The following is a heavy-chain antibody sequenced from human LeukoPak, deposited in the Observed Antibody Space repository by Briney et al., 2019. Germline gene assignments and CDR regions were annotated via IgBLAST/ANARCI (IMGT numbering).Heavy chain of an antibody. D-gene: IGHD2-21*01. CDR1: GDIVSSTDST. CDR3: ARDRGLGWSTLLDY. J-gene: IGHJ4*02. CDR2: IYYRTKWHY. Sequence: SQTLSLTCPISGDIVSSTDSTWNWIRQSPSGGLEWLGRIYYRTKWHYGHADSVIDRITIDPYTANNQCSLHLKSVIPEDAAVYFCARDRGLGWSTLLDYWGQGSLISVSS. V-gene: IGHV6-1*01.